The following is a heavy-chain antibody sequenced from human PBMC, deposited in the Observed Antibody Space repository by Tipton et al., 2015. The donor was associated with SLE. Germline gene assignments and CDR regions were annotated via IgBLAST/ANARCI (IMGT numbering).Heavy chain of an antibody. CDR3: ARDPPSSYYYGMDV. Sequence: TLSLTCTVSGDSISGYYGSWVRQPPGKGLEWIGSIYGSGNSYYNPSLRSRVTISVDTSKNQFSLKLSSVTAADTAVYYCARDPPSSYYYGMDVWGQGTTVTVFS. D-gene: IGHD3-16*01. J-gene: IGHJ6*02. CDR2: IYGSGNS. CDR1: GDSISGYY. V-gene: IGHV4-38-2*02.